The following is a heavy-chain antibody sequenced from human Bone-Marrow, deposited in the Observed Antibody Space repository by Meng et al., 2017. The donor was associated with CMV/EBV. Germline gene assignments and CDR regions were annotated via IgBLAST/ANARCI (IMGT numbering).Heavy chain of an antibody. V-gene: IGHV4-34*01. J-gene: IGHJ4*02. CDR1: SFSGYY. D-gene: IGHD3-22*01. CDR2: INRSGST. CDR3: ARLTYYYDSSGSTKGVFDY. Sequence: SFSGYYWSWIRQPPGEGLEWIEEINRSGSTNDNPSLENRVTISVNTSKNQFSLKLSSVTAADTAVYYCARLTYYYDSSGSTKGVFDYWGQGTLVTVSS.